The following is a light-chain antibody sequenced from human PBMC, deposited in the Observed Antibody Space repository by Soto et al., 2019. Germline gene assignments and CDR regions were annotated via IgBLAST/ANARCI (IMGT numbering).Light chain of an antibody. V-gene: IGKV1-27*01. CDR2: GAS. CDR1: QGISNN. J-gene: IGKJ1*01. CDR3: QKYDSAPLT. Sequence: DIQMTQSPSSLSASVGDRVTITCRASQGISNNFAWYQQKPGKVPKLLIYGASTLQPGVPSRFSGSGSGTDFTLTISSLQPEDVATYYCQKYDSAPLTFGQVTKVEFK.